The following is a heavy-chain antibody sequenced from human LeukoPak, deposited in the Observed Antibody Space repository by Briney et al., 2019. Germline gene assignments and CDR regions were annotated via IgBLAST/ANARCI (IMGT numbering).Heavy chain of an antibody. Sequence: GGSLRLSCAASGFTFSSYWMYWVRQAPGKGLVWVSRISTDGTSTSYADSVKGRFTISRDNAKNTLYLQMNSLRAEDTALYYCARARAYSYGYSDYWGQGTLVIVSS. D-gene: IGHD5-18*01. V-gene: IGHV3-74*01. CDR2: ISTDGTST. CDR3: ARARAYSYGYSDY. J-gene: IGHJ4*02. CDR1: GFTFSSYW.